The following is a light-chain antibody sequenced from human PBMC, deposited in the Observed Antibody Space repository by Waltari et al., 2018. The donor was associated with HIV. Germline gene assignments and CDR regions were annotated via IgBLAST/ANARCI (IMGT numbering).Light chain of an antibody. CDR2: GDS. Sequence: SVLTQPPSVSGAPGQSVTISCTGNNSTLGAGYDVHWSRQFPGLAPQLVVYGDSIRPLGVPDRFSGSKSGVSASLAISGLQTEDEADYYCQSYDNHLSGLWVFGGGTKLTVL. J-gene: IGLJ3*02. CDR1: NSTLGAGYD. V-gene: IGLV1-40*01. CDR3: QSYDNHLSGLWV.